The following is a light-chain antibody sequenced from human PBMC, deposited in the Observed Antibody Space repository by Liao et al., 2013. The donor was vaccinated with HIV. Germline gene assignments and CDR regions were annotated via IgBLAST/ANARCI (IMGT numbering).Light chain of an antibody. CDR1: KLGDKY. CDR3: QVWDSSSDPSYV. V-gene: IGLV3-1*01. Sequence: SYEVTQAPSVSVSPGQTATMTCSGDKLGDKYVCWYQQKPGQSPVLVIYQDNKRHSGIPERFSGSNSENPATLTISTVEAGDEADYYCQVWDSSSDPSYVFGPGTKVTVL. J-gene: IGLJ1*01. CDR2: QDN.